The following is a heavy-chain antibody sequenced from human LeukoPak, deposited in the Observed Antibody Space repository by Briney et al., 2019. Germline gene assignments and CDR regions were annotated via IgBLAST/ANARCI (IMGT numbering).Heavy chain of an antibody. V-gene: IGHV1-18*01. Sequence: ASVKVSCKASGYTFTSYGISWVRQAPGQGLEWMGWISAYNGNTNYAQKLQGRVTMTTDTSTSTAHMELRSLRSDDTAVYYCATGGQWLAYYFDYWGQGTLVTVSS. CDR2: ISAYNGNT. CDR3: ATGGQWLAYYFDY. CDR1: GYTFTSYG. D-gene: IGHD6-19*01. J-gene: IGHJ4*02.